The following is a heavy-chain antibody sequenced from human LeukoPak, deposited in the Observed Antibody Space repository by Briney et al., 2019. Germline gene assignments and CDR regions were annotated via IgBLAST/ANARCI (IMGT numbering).Heavy chain of an antibody. Sequence: ASVKVSCKASGYTFTSYAMNWVRQAPGQGLEWMGWINTNTGNPTYAQGFTGRFVFSLDTSVSTAYLQISSLKAEDTAVYYCARSPYDSSGWYSGAFDIWGQGTMVTVSS. CDR1: GYTFTSYA. CDR3: ARSPYDSSGWYSGAFDI. V-gene: IGHV7-4-1*02. J-gene: IGHJ3*02. CDR2: INTNTGNP. D-gene: IGHD6-19*01.